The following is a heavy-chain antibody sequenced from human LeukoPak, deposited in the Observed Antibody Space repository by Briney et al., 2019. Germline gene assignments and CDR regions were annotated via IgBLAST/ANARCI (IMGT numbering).Heavy chain of an antibody. D-gene: IGHD4-17*01. CDR3: ASDWKTTPFDH. CDR2: IWFDGSKK. Sequence: PGRSLRLSCQASGFTFSDFGMHWVRQARGKGLGWVAIIWFDGSKKYYAESVKGRFTLSRDDSTNTVYLQMNSLRDEDTAVYYCASDWKTTPFDHWGQGTLVTVSS. J-gene: IGHJ4*02. CDR1: GFTFSDFG. V-gene: IGHV3-33*01.